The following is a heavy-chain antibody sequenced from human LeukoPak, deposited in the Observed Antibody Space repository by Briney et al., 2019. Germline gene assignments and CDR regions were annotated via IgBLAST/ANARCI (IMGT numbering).Heavy chain of an antibody. CDR3: ARGTIVAPYIDY. J-gene: IGHJ4*02. CDR2: IYDTGSP. V-gene: IGHV4-4*07. D-gene: IGHD5-12*01. CDR1: GDSLSSDY. Sequence: SETTSLTCSVSGDSLSSDYWTWIRQPAGGGLEWIGRIYDTGSPNYNPSLRSRVTMSVDTSKRQFSLKLTSVTAADTAVYYCARGTIVAPYIDYWGQGTLVTVSS.